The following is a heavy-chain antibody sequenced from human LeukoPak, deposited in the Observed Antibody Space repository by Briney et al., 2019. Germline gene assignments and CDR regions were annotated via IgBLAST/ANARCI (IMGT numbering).Heavy chain of an antibody. V-gene: IGHV3-23*01. J-gene: IGHJ4*02. CDR3: ATITYFDYIWGRFVS. CDR1: GFTFSSYA. CDR2: LSGGGEYT. D-gene: IGHD3-16*01. Sequence: GGSLRLSCAASGFTFSSYAMSWVRQAPGKGLEWVSALSGGGEYTYSADSVKGRFTISGDNSKNMLYLQMNSLRAEDTAVYYCATITYFDYIWGRFVSWGQGTLVTVSS.